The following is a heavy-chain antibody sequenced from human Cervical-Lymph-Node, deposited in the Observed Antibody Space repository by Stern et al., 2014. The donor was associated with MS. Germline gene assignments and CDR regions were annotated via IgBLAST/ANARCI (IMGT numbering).Heavy chain of an antibody. V-gene: IGHV1-69*12. CDR3: GRDGRHTDNYGLDV. J-gene: IGHJ6*02. D-gene: IGHD3-9*01. CDR2: IIPIIGTG. CDR1: GGTFNVYA. Sequence: QDQLVQSGAEVKKPGSSVKVSCKASGGTFNVYAINWLRQAPGQGLEWMGGIIPIIGTGNYAQTFPGSVTINAEGTTRPSSLQMSSLRFDDTAVYYCGRDGRHTDNYGLDVWGQGTTVTVSS.